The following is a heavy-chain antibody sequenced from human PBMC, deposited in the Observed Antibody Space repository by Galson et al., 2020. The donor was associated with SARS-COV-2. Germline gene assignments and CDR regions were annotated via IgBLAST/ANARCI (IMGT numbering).Heavy chain of an antibody. J-gene: IGHJ3*02. D-gene: IGHD1-26*01. CDR3: ARWGAGRFDT. CDR1: GGSNSSHY. V-gene: IGHV4-59*11. CDR2: IHYSGST. Sequence: SQTLSLTCTVSGGSNSSHYWGWIRQPPGKGLEWIGYIHYSGSTNYNPSLRSRVTISIDTSKNQFSLKLSSVTAADTAVYNCARWGAGRFDTWGQGTMVTVSS.